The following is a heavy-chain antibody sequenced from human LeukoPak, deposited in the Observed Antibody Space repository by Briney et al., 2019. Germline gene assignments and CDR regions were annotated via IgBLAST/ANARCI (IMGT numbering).Heavy chain of an antibody. CDR2: INQSGVT. CDR1: GGSFNGYY. J-gene: IGHJ6*02. CDR3: ARGGDYDYYYYGMDV. Sequence: SETLSLTCAVYGGSFNGYYRTWIRQPPGKGLEWIGEINQSGVTNYNPSLKSRVSISVDTSKMHFSLKLTSVTAADTAVYYCARGGDYDYYYYGMDVWGQGTTVTVSS. V-gene: IGHV4-34*01. D-gene: IGHD4-17*01.